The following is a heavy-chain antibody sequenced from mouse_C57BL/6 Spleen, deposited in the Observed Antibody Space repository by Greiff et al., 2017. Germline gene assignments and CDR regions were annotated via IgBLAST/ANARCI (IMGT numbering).Heavy chain of an antibody. D-gene: IGHD1-1*01. J-gene: IGHJ3*01. CDR2: IYPGDGDT. CDR1: GYAFSSYW. V-gene: IGHV1-80*01. Sequence: QVQLQQSGAELVKPGASVKISCKASGYAFSSYWMNWVKQRPGKGLEWIGQIYPGDGDTNYNGKFKGKATLTADKSSSTAYMQLSSLTSEDSAVYVCARSGYYYGSREGTWFAYWGQGTLVTVSA. CDR3: ARSGYYYGSREGTWFAY.